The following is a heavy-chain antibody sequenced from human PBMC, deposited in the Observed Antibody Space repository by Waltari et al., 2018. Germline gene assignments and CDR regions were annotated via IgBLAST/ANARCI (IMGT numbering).Heavy chain of an antibody. D-gene: IGHD2-2*01. CDR2: MNPNSGNT. J-gene: IGHJ5*02. Sequence: QVQLVQSGAGVKQPGASVKVSCKASGYTFTSYDINWVRQATGQGLEWMGWMNPNSGNTGYAQKFQGRVTITRNTSISTAYMELSSLRSEDTAVYYCARAAGYCSSTSCFHNWFDPWGQGTLVTVSS. V-gene: IGHV1-8*03. CDR1: GYTFTSYD. CDR3: ARAAGYCSSTSCFHNWFDP.